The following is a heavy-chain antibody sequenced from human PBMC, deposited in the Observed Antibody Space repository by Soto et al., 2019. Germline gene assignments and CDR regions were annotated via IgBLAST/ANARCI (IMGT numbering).Heavy chain of an antibody. V-gene: IGHV3-30*18. CDR3: AKDFGAWSDY. Sequence: QVHLVESGGGVFQPGRSLRLSCAASGFSFGTYGMHWVRQAPGKGLEWVALISYDGSDKYYADTVKGRFTISIQNARHTLFLQVDSLRTDDTAVYYCAKDFGAWSDYWGQGTLVSVSS. D-gene: IGHD6-19*01. CDR2: ISYDGSDK. CDR1: GFSFGTYG. J-gene: IGHJ4*02.